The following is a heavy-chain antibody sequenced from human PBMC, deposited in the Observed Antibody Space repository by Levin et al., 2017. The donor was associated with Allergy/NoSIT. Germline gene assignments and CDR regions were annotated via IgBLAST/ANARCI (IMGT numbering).Heavy chain of an antibody. D-gene: IGHD6-13*01. J-gene: IGHJ4*02. V-gene: IGHV3-53*01. CDR2: IYSGGGT. Sequence: GGSLRLSCAASGFTVSSNYMTWVRQAPGKGLEWVSVIYSGGGTYSADSVKGRFTISRDSSKNTLYLQMNSLRAEDTAVYFCARRGPSSQLDFWGQGTLVTVSS. CDR1: GFTVSSNY. CDR3: ARRGPSSQLDF.